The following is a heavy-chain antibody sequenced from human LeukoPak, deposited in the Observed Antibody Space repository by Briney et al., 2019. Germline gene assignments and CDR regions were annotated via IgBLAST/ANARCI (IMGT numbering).Heavy chain of an antibody. V-gene: IGHV3-7*01. Sequence: PGGSLRLSCAASGFTFSSYWMSWVRQAPGKGLEWVANIKQDGGEKYYVDSVKGRFTISRDNAKNSLYLQMNSLRAEDTAVYYCARESYYDSSGYYTYYFDYWGQGTLVTVSS. CDR2: IKQDGGEK. CDR1: GFTFSSYW. D-gene: IGHD3-22*01. J-gene: IGHJ4*02. CDR3: ARESYYDSSGYYTYYFDY.